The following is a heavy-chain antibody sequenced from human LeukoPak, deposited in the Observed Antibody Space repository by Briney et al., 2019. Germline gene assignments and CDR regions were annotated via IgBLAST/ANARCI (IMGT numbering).Heavy chain of an antibody. J-gene: IGHJ6*03. CDR3: AKGLKTAVGPYKGYHYYMDV. D-gene: IGHD5-18*01. CDR2: INDRGIAT. Sequence: GGSLRLSCAASGFTFSRYGMSWVRQAPGKGLEWVSTINDRGIATYYADSVKGRFTISRDNSKNTLSLQVSSLRAEDTAIYYCAKGLKTAVGPYKGYHYYMDVWGKGTTVTVSS. V-gene: IGHV3-23*01. CDR1: GFTFSRYG.